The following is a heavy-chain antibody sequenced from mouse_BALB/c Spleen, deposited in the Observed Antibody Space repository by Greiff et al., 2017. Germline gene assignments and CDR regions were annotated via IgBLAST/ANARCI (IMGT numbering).Heavy chain of an antibody. CDR3: ARSSSGYVGAMDY. J-gene: IGHJ4*01. CDR2: IFPGTGTT. V-gene: IGHV1S132*01. Sequence: QVQLQQSGAELVKPGASVKLSCKTSGYTFTSYWIQWVKQRPGQGLGWIGEIFPGTGTTYYNEKFKGKATLTIDTSSSTAYMQLSSLTSEDSAVYFCARSSSGYVGAMDYWGQGTSVTVSS. CDR1: GYTFTSYW. D-gene: IGHD3-1*01.